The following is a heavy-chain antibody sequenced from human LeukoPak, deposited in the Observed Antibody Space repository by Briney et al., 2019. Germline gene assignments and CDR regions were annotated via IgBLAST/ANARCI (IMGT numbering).Heavy chain of an antibody. CDR3: ARGTYYYDSSGYYRFDP. CDR2: IGTAGDT. Sequence: GGSLRLSCAASGFTFSSYDMHWVRQATGKGLEWVSAIGTAGDTYYPGSVKGRFTISRENAKNSLYLQMNSLRAGDTAVYYCARGTYYYDSSGYYRFDPWGQGTLVTVSS. J-gene: IGHJ5*02. D-gene: IGHD3-22*01. CDR1: GFTFSSYD. V-gene: IGHV3-13*01.